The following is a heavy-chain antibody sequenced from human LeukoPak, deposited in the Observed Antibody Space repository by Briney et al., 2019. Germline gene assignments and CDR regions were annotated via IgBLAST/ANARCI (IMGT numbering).Heavy chain of an antibody. D-gene: IGHD6-13*01. V-gene: IGHV4-34*01. CDR3: ARALSWGTSPDY. J-gene: IGHJ4*02. CDR2: INHSGST. CDR1: GGSFSGYY. Sequence: PSETLSLTCAVYGGSFSGYYWSWIRQPPGKGLEWIGEINHSGSTNYNPSLKSRVTISVDTSKNQFSLKLSSVTAADTALYYCARALSWGTSPDYWGQGTLVTVSS.